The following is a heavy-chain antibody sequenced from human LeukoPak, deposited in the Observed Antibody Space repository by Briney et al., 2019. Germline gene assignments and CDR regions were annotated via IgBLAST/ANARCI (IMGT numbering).Heavy chain of an antibody. D-gene: IGHD3-10*01. Sequence: GGSLRLSCAASGFTFSSYAMSWVRQAPGKGLEWVSAISGSGGSTYYADSVKGRFTISRDNSKNTLYLQMNSLRAEDTAVYYCAKDMGNVLLWFGESLFDYWGQGTLVTVSS. CDR3: AKDMGNVLLWFGESLFDY. V-gene: IGHV3-23*01. CDR2: ISGSGGST. J-gene: IGHJ4*02. CDR1: GFTFSSYA.